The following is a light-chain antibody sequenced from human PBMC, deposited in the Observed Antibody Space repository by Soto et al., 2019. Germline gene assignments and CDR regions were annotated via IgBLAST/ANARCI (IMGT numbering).Light chain of an antibody. J-gene: IGKJ3*01. CDR3: QQFRTYSPFA. Sequence: EIVMTQSPATLSVSPGERATLSCRASQSISSNLAWYQQKPGQAPRLLIYDVSTRATGIPARFSGSGSGTEFTLTISSLQSEDFAVYYCQQFRTYSPFAFGPGTKVDVK. V-gene: IGKV3-15*01. CDR1: QSISSN. CDR2: DVS.